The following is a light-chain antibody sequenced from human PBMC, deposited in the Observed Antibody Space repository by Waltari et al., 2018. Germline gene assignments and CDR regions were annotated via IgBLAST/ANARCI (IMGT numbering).Light chain of an antibody. Sequence: EKVMTQSPATLSVSPGERATLSCRASQSVSNHLAWYQQRPGQAPRRLTYAASSRAAGVPARFSGSGSGTEFTLTIDSLQSEDFAVYFCQQYNSWPFTFGPGTQVDIK. V-gene: IGKV3-15*01. J-gene: IGKJ3*01. CDR2: AAS. CDR3: QQYNSWPFT. CDR1: QSVSNH.